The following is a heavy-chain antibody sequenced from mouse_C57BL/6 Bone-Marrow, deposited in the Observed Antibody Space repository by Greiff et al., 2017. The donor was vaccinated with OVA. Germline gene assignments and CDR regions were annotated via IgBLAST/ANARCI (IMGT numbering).Heavy chain of an antibody. Sequence: QVQLQQSGAELVKPGASVKLSCKASGYTFTEYTIHWVKQRSGQGLEWIGWFYPGSGSIKYNEKFKDKATLTADNSSSTVYMELSRLTSEDSAVYFCARHEDRGYDYLAWFAYWGQGTLVTVSA. CDR1: GYTFTEYT. D-gene: IGHD2-4*01. J-gene: IGHJ3*01. V-gene: IGHV1-62-2*01. CDR2: FYPGSGSI. CDR3: ARHEDRGYDYLAWFAY.